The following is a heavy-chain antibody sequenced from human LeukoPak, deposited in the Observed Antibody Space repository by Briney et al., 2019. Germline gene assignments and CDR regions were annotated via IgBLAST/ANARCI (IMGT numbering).Heavy chain of an antibody. CDR3: AYMRGLYYGIDY. J-gene: IGHJ4*02. CDR1: GFTFSSYW. D-gene: IGHD3-10*01. CDR2: INHNGNVN. Sequence: PGGSLRLSCAASGFTFSSYWMNWARQAPGKGLEWVASINHNGNVNYYVDSVKGRFIISRDNAKNSLYLQMSNLRAEDTAVYYCAYMRGLYYGIDYWGQGTLVTVSS. V-gene: IGHV3-7*03.